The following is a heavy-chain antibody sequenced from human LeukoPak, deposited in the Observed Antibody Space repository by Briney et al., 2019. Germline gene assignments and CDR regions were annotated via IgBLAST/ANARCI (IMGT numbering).Heavy chain of an antibody. CDR3: ARPASDYYDSSGPIDY. J-gene: IGHJ4*02. CDR1: GFTFSDYY. D-gene: IGHD3-22*01. CDR2: ISTSSDTI. V-gene: IGHV3-11*04. Sequence: GSLRLSCAASGFTFSDYYMSWIRQAPGKGLEWVAFISTSSDTISYSDSVKGRFTISRDNAKNSLYLHMSSLRAEDTAVYYCARPASDYYDSSGPIDYWGQGTLVTVSS.